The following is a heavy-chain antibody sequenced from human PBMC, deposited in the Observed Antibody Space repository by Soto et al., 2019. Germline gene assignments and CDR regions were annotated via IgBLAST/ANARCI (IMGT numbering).Heavy chain of an antibody. V-gene: IGHV4-39*01. D-gene: IGHD1-26*01. Sequence: SETLSLTCTVSGGSISSSSYYWGWIRQPPGKGLEWIGSIYYSGSTYYNPSLKSRVTISVDTSKNQFSLKLSSVTAADTAVYYCASSYSGSYFGYYGMDVWGQGTTVTVSS. CDR1: GGSISSSSYY. CDR3: ASSYSGSYFGYYGMDV. CDR2: IYYSGST. J-gene: IGHJ6*02.